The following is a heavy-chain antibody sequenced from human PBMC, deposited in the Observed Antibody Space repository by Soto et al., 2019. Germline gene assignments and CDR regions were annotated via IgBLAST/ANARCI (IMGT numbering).Heavy chain of an antibody. CDR1: GGTFSSYA. Sequence: SVKVSCKASGGTFSSYAISWVRQAPGQGLEWMGGIIPIFGTANYAQKFQGRVTITADESTSTAYMELSSLRSEDTAVYYCARHDPPDCISTSCYLDDWGKGTLVTVSS. CDR2: IIPIFGTA. D-gene: IGHD2-2*01. J-gene: IGHJ4*02. V-gene: IGHV1-69*13. CDR3: ARHDPPDCISTSCYLDD.